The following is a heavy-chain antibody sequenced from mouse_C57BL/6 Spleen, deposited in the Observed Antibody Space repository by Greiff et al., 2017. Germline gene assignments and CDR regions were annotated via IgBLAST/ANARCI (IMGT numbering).Heavy chain of an antibody. V-gene: IGHV2-2*01. Sequence: QVQLKESGPGLVQPSQSLSITCTVSGFSLTSYGVHWVRQSPGKGLEWLGVIWSGGSTDYNAAFISRLSISKDNSKSQVFFKMNSLQADDTAIYYCARSYDYDGGDVAYWGQGTLVTVSA. D-gene: IGHD2-4*01. CDR2: IWSGGST. CDR1: GFSLTSYG. CDR3: ARSYDYDGGDVAY. J-gene: IGHJ3*01.